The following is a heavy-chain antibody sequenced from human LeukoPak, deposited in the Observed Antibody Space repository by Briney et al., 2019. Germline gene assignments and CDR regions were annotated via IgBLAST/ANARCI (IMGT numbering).Heavy chain of an antibody. CDR2: INPNSGNT. V-gene: IGHV1-8*01. J-gene: IGHJ4*02. Sequence: GASVKVSCKASGYTFTSYDINWVRQATGQGLEWMGWINPNSGNTGYAQKFQGRVTMTRNTSISTAYMEMSSLRSEDTAVYSCARGGRLWFGELPFDYWGQGTLVTVSS. CDR3: ARGGRLWFGELPFDY. D-gene: IGHD3-10*01. CDR1: GYTFTSYD.